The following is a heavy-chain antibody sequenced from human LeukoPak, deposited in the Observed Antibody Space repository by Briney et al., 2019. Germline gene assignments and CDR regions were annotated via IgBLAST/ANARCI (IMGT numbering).Heavy chain of an antibody. CDR2: ISGSGGST. J-gene: IGHJ5*02. Sequence: GGSLRLSCAASGFTFSSYGMSWVRQAPGKGLEWVSAISGSGGSTYYADSVKGRFTISRDNSKNTLYLQMNSLRAEDTAVYYCARGIAVAGIGNWFDPWGQGTLVTVSS. V-gene: IGHV3-23*01. D-gene: IGHD6-19*01. CDR1: GFTFSSYG. CDR3: ARGIAVAGIGNWFDP.